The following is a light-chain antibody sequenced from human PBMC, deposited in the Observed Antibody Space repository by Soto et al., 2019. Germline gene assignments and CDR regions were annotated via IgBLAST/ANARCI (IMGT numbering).Light chain of an antibody. CDR2: VAS. V-gene: IGKV3-15*01. CDR3: QQYSNWPRT. Sequence: EIVMTQSPATLSLSPGERATLSCRASQSVSSSLAWYQQKPGQAPRLLISVASTRATGIPARFSGSGSGRAFTLTISRLQSEDFAVYYCQQYSNWPRTFGQGTKVEIK. J-gene: IGKJ1*01. CDR1: QSVSSS.